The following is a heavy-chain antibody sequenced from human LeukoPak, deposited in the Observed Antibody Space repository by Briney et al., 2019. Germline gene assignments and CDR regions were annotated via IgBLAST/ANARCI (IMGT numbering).Heavy chain of an antibody. CDR3: ARDEYDGARAGY. CDR1: GFNFGSYA. J-gene: IGHJ4*02. CDR2: ISYDGGYQ. D-gene: IGHD6-6*01. Sequence: GGSLRPSCAASGFNFGSYAMDWVRQAPGKGLEWVGDISYDGGYQSYAVSVRGRFTISRDNSKNTLFLQMNSLRPEDAAVYYCARDEYDGARAGYWGQGTLVTVSS. V-gene: IGHV3-30*03.